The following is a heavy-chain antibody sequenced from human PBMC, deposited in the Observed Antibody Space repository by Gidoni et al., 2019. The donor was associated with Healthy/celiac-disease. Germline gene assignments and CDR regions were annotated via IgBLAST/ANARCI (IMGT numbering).Heavy chain of an antibody. CDR2: IYPGDSDT. D-gene: IGHD5-18*01. CDR1: GYSFTSYW. V-gene: IGHV5-51*01. CDR3: ARFAYPEDTAMVTDWYFDL. Sequence: EVQLVQSGAEVKKPGESLKISCKGSGYSFTSYWIGWVRQMPGKGLEWMGIIYPGDSDTRYSPSFQGQVTISADKSISTAYLQWSSLKASDTAMYYCARFAYPEDTAMVTDWYFDLWGRGTLVTVSS. J-gene: IGHJ2*01.